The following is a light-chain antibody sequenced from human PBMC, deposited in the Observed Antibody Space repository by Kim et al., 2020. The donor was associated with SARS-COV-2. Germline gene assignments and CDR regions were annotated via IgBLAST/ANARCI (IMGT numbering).Light chain of an antibody. J-gene: IGKJ3*01. CDR2: AAS. Sequence: APVGDRVTITCRASKGIGNYLVWYQQKPGKAPKPLIYAASTLQGGVPSRFSGSGSGTDFTLTISSLQPEDFATYHCQQVNCYPFTFGPGTKVDIK. CDR3: QQVNCYPFT. V-gene: IGKV1-9*01. CDR1: KGIGNY.